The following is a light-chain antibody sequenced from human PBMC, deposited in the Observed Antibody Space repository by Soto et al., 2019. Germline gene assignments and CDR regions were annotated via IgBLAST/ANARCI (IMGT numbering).Light chain of an antibody. J-gene: IGKJ1*01. CDR2: GAS. CDR3: QQYGTSPRT. CDR1: QSVSSSY. Sequence: EIVLTQSPGTLSLSLGERATLSCRASQSVSSSYLAWYQHKPGQPPRLLIYGASNRATGIPDRFSGGGSGTDFTLTISRVEPEDFAVYYCQQYGTSPRTFGQGTKVEIK. V-gene: IGKV3-20*01.